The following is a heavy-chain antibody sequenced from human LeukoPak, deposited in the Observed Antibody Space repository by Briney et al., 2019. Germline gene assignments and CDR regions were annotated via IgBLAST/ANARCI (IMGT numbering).Heavy chain of an antibody. D-gene: IGHD3-22*01. CDR1: GFTFSSYA. CDR2: ISGSGGST. V-gene: IGHV3-23*01. Sequence: QAGGSLRLSCAASGFTFSSYAMSWVRQAPGKGLEWVSAISGSGGSTYYVDSVKGRFTISRDNFKNTLYLQMNSLSAEDTAVYYCAKVRDYDSSGYSDYWGQGNLVTVSS. J-gene: IGHJ4*02. CDR3: AKVRDYDSSGYSDY.